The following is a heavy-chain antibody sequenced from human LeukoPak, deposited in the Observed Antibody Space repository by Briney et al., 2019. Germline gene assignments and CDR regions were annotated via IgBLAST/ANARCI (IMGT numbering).Heavy chain of an antibody. J-gene: IGHJ5*02. CDR2: ISGSGGST. D-gene: IGHD6-13*01. CDR3: ARDSTAAGTNNWFDP. Sequence: GGSLRLSCAASGFTFSSYAMSWVRQAPGKGLEWVSAISGSGGSTYYADSVKGRFTISRDNSKNTLYLQMGSLRAEDMAVYYCARDSTAAGTNNWFDPWGQGTLVTVSS. V-gene: IGHV3-23*01. CDR1: GFTFSSYA.